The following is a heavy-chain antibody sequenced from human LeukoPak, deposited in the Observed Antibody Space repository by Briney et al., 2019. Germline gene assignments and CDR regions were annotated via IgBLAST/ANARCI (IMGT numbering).Heavy chain of an antibody. J-gene: IGHJ4*02. Sequence: PSETLSLTCTVSGGSISSSSYYWGWIRQPPGKGLEWIGSIYYSGSTYYNPSLKSRVTISVDTSKNQFSLKLSSVTAADTAVYYCARQSSSGSYWGLGTLVTVSS. CDR2: IYYSGST. D-gene: IGHD1-26*01. CDR1: GGSISSSSYY. CDR3: ARQSSSGSY. V-gene: IGHV4-39*01.